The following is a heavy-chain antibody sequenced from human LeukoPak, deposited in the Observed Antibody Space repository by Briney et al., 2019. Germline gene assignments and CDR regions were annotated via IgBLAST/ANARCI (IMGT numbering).Heavy chain of an antibody. CDR2: INSDGSTT. V-gene: IGHV3-74*01. J-gene: IGHJ4*02. CDR3: AKDAGDRGTTVFDY. CDR1: GFTFSSYW. D-gene: IGHD1-1*01. Sequence: PGGSLRLSCAASGFTFSSYWMHWVRQAPGKGLVWVSRINSDGSTTNYADSVKGRFTISRDNAKNTLFLQMNSLRAEDTALYYCAKDAGDRGTTVFDYWGQGTLVTVSS.